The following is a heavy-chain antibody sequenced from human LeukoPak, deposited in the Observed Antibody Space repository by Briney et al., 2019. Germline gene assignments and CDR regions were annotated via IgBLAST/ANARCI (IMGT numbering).Heavy chain of an antibody. CDR1: GFTLSSNY. D-gene: IGHD6-19*01. J-gene: IGHJ4*02. CDR3: ATFRQYSSGWYQLDDY. CDR2: IYIGGST. Sequence: GGSLRLSCAASGFTLSSNYMSWVRQAPGKGVEWVSVIYIGGSTYYADSVKGRFTISRDNSKNTLYLQMNSLRAEDTAVYYCATFRQYSSGWYQLDDYWGQGTLVTVSS. V-gene: IGHV3-53*01.